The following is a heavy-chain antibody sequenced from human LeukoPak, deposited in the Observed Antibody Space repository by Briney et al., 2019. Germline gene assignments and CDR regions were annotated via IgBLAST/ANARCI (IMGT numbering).Heavy chain of an antibody. J-gene: IGHJ4*02. D-gene: IGHD3-22*01. Sequence: SETLSLTCTVSGYSISSGYYWGWIRQPPGKGLEWIGSIYHSGSTYYNPSLKSRVTISVDTSKNQFSLKLSSVTAADTAVYYCARDLVSRSYYDSSGQIDYWGQGTLVTVSS. CDR3: ARDLVSRSYYDSSGQIDY. CDR2: IYHSGST. CDR1: GYSISSGYY. V-gene: IGHV4-38-2*02.